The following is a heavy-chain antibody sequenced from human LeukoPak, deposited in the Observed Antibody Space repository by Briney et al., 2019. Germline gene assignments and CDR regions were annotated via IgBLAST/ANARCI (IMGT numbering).Heavy chain of an antibody. V-gene: IGHV1-69*04. J-gene: IGHJ6*02. CDR3: ARGFWSGPYYYYGMDV. CDR1: GGTFSSYA. CDR2: IIPILGIA. Sequence: SVKVSCKASGGTFSSYAISWVRQAPGQGLEWMGRIIPILGIANYAQKFQGRVTITADKSTSTAYMELSSLRSEDTAVYYCARGFWSGPYYYYGMDVWGQGTTVTVS. D-gene: IGHD3-3*01.